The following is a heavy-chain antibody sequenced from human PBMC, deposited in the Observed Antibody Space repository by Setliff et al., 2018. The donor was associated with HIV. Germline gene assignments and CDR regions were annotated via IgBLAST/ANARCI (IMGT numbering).Heavy chain of an antibody. V-gene: IGHV4-4*09. CDR1: GASISSYY. CDR2: ISPTGNT. CDR3: ARGQGCGGGCHYAFEM. Sequence: ETLSLTCSVSGASISSYYWSWIRQPPGKGLEWIGYISPTGNTNYNPSLKSRVTISTDTSKNQFSLNLNSVTAADTAVYYCARGQGCGGGCHYAFEMWGQGTMVTVSS. D-gene: IGHD2-21*02. J-gene: IGHJ3*02.